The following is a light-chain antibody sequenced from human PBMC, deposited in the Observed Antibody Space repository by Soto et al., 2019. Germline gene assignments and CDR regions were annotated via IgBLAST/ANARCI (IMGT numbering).Light chain of an antibody. V-gene: IGKV1-8*01. CDR2: AAS. CDR3: QQYYSYSVS. CDR1: QGISSY. J-gene: IGKJ3*01. Sequence: AIRMTQSPSSFSASTGDRVTITCLASQGISSYLAWYQQKPGKAPKLLIYAASTLQSGVTSRFSGSGSGTDFTLTISGLQSEDVATDYCQQYYSYSVSFGPGTKVDIK.